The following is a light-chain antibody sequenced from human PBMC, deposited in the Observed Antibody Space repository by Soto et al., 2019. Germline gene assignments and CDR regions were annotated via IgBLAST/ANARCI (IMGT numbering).Light chain of an antibody. Sequence: DIQMTQSPPTLSASVGDRVTITCRASQSFSSWLAWYQQKPGKAPKLLIYGVSSLGSGVPLRFSGSGSGTEFTLTLSSLQPDDFATYYCQQYNSYSPTFGQGTKVEIK. V-gene: IGKV1-5*01. J-gene: IGKJ1*01. CDR2: GVS. CDR1: QSFSSW. CDR3: QQYNSYSPT.